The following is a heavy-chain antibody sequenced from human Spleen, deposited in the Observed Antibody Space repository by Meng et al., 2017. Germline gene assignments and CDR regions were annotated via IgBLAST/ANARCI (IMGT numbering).Heavy chain of an antibody. D-gene: IGHD2-21*01. CDR1: GGSVNSNNW. CDR2: IHHSGSA. V-gene: IGHV4-4*02. Sequence: QVQLQESGPGLVKPSGTLSLTCVVFGGSVNSNNWWSWVRQPPGKGLEWIGYIHHSGSAYYNPSLKSRVSISVDTSKNQFSLNLNSMTAADTAVYYCASFDHIPRRNYFDYWGQGTLVTVSS. CDR3: ASFDHIPRRNYFDY. J-gene: IGHJ4*02.